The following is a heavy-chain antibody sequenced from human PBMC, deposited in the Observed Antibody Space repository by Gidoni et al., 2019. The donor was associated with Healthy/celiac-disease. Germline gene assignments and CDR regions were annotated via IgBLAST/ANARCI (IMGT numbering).Heavy chain of an antibody. V-gene: IGHV1-46*03. D-gene: IGHD6-19*01. CDR2: INPSGGST. CDR3: AKSYSSGWYVLDY. J-gene: IGHJ4*02. CDR1: GYTFTSYY. Sequence: QVQLVQSGAEVKKPGASVKVSCKASGYTFTSYYMHWVRQAPGQGLEWMGIINPSGGSTSYAQKFQGRVTMTRDTSTSTVYMELISLRSEDTAVYYCAKSYSSGWYVLDYWGQVTLVTVSS.